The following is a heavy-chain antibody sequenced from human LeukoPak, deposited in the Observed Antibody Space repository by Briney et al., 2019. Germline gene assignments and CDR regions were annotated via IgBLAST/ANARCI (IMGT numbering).Heavy chain of an antibody. D-gene: IGHD3-22*01. Sequence: PGGSLRLSCAASEFTFSSYGMHWVRQAPGKGLEWVAFIRYDGSNKYYADSVKGRFTISRDNSKNTLYLQMNSLRAEDTAVYYCAKDQGVGRITMIVVVNPFDYWGQGTLVTVSS. J-gene: IGHJ4*02. CDR3: AKDQGVGRITMIVVVNPFDY. CDR2: IRYDGSNK. V-gene: IGHV3-30*02. CDR1: EFTFSSYG.